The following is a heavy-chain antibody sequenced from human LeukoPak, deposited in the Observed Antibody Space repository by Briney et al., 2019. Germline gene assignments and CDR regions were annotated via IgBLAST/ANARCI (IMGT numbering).Heavy chain of an antibody. Sequence: GGSLSLSCAASGFTFSSYSMNWVREAPGKGLEWVSGISWYGGNRGYADSVRGRIAISRDNAKNSLYLQINSLRAEDTAVYYCASHSLYSSSSSDYWGQGTLVTVSS. CDR2: ISWYGGNR. V-gene: IGHV3-21*01. D-gene: IGHD6-6*01. CDR1: GFTFSSYS. J-gene: IGHJ4*02. CDR3: ASHSLYSSSSSDY.